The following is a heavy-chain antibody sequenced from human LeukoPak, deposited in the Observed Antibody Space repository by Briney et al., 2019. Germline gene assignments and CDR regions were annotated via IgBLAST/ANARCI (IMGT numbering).Heavy chain of an antibody. J-gene: IGHJ6*04. CDR2: ISSGGSTI. V-gene: IGHV3-48*03. Sequence: GGSLRLSCAASGFTFGSYEMNWVRQAPGKGLEWVSYISSGGSTIYYADSVKGRFTISRDNAKNSLYLQMNSLRAEDTAVYYCAELGITMIGGVWGKGTTVTISS. CDR1: GFTFGSYE. D-gene: IGHD3-10*02. CDR3: AELGITMIGGV.